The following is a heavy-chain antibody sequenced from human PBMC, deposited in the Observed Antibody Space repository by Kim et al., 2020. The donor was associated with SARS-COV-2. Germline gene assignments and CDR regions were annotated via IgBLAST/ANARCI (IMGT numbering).Heavy chain of an antibody. CDR2: INSDGSST. CDR1: GFTFSSYW. J-gene: IGHJ6*02. Sequence: GGSLRLSCAASGFTFSSYWMHWVRQAPGKGLVWVSRINSDGSSTSYADSVKGRFTISRDNAKNTLYLQMNSLRAEDTAVYYCARAYGDYEGYYYYYGMDVWGQGTTVTVSS. V-gene: IGHV3-74*01. D-gene: IGHD4-17*01. CDR3: ARAYGDYEGYYYYYGMDV.